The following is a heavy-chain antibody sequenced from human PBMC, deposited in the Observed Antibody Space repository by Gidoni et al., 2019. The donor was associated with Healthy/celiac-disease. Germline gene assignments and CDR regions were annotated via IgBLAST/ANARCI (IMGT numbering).Heavy chain of an antibody. CDR3: ARTRRGRWRRGYYYYMDV. CDR2: INQSGST. CDR1: VGSFSRYY. J-gene: IGHJ6*03. V-gene: IGHV4-34*01. D-gene: IGHD1-26*01. Sequence: QVQLQQWGAGPLTPSETLSLTCAVYVGSFSRYYWSWHRQPPGKGLEWCGEINQSGSTNYNPSLKSRVTISVDTSKNQFSLKLSSVTAADTAVYYCARTRRGRWRRGYYYYMDVWGKGTTVTVSS.